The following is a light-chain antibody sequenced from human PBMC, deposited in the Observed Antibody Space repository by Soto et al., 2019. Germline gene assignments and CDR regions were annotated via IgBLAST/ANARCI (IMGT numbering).Light chain of an antibody. CDR3: QQSYSTPLT. CDR2: AAS. V-gene: IGKV1-39*01. CDR1: QSIRSY. Sequence: DIPMTPSPSSLSASVGDRVTITCRASQSIRSYLNWYQQKPGKAPKLLIYAASSLQSGVPSRFSGSGSGTDFTLTISSLQPEDFATYYCQQSYSTPLTFGGGTKVEIK. J-gene: IGKJ4*01.